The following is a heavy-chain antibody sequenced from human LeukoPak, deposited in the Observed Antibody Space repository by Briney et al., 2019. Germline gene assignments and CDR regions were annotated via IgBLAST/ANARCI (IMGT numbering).Heavy chain of an antibody. D-gene: IGHD3-10*01. CDR2: ISAYNGNT. CDR1: GCTFTSYG. CDR3: ARLPMVRGVIIEGDY. V-gene: IGHV1-18*01. Sequence: GASVKVSCKASGCTFTSYGISWVRQAPGQGLEWMGWISAYNGNTNYAQKLQGRVTMTTDTSTSTAYMELRSLRSDDTAVYYCARLPMVRGVIIEGDYWGQGTLVTISS. J-gene: IGHJ4*02.